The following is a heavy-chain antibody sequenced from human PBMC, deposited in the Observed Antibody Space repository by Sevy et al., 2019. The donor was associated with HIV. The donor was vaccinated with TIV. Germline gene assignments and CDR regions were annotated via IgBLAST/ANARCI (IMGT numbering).Heavy chain of an antibody. Sequence: ASVKVSCKASGLTFTSYYMHWVRQAPGQGLEWMGMMNPGGGGTSYAQKFQGRVTMTRDTSTSTVLMELSSLRSEDTAIYYCAKRRVQSGLSGGGANYGMDVCGRGTTVTVSS. CDR1: GLTFTSYY. CDR3: AKRRVQSGLSGGGANYGMDV. D-gene: IGHD2-8*02. V-gene: IGHV1-46*01. J-gene: IGHJ6*02. CDR2: MNPGGGGT.